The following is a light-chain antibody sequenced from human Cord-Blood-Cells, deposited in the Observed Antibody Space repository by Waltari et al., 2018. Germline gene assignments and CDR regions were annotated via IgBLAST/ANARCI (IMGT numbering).Light chain of an antibody. CDR2: DVS. Sequence: QSALTQPRSVSGSPGQSVTISCTGTSSDVGGYNYVSWYQQHPGKAPKLMIYDVSKRPSGVPDRFAGSKSGNTASLTISGHQAEEEADYYGCSYAGSYTLIFGTGTKVTVL. V-gene: IGLV2-11*01. CDR1: SSDVGGYNY. J-gene: IGLJ1*01. CDR3: CSYAGSYTLI.